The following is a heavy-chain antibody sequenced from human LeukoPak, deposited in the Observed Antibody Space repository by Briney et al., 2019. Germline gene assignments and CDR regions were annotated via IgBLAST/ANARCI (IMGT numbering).Heavy chain of an antibody. D-gene: IGHD6-13*01. V-gene: IGHV3-23*01. CDR2: FSGSGGST. CDR1: GFTFSSYA. J-gene: IGHJ5*02. CDR3: AKVRHLMVAAAGTNWFDP. Sequence: PGGSLRLSCAASGFTFSSYAMSWVRQAPGKGLGLVSAFSGSGGSTYYADSVKDRFTISRDNSKNTLYLQMNSLRAEDTAVYYCAKVRHLMVAAAGTNWFDPWGQGTLVTVSS.